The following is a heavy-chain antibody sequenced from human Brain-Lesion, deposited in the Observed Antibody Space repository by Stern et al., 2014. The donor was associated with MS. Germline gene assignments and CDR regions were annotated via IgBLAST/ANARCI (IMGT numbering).Heavy chain of an antibody. Sequence: QVQLGQSGAEVTKPGASVKVSCKASGYTFTGYYMHWVRQAPGQGLAWMGWINPKSCGTNYAQKFQGWVTMTRDTSINTAYMELSRLRSDDTAVYYCATYYYDSTGYNDFWGQGTLVTVSS. J-gene: IGHJ4*02. CDR2: INPKSCGT. D-gene: IGHD3-22*01. V-gene: IGHV1-2*04. CDR3: ATYYYDSTGYNDF. CDR1: GYTFTGYY.